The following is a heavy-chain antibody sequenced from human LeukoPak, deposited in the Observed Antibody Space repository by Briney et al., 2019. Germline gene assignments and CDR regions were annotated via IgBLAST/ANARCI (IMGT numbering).Heavy chain of an antibody. CDR2: VNSGGSST. V-gene: IGHV3-74*01. J-gene: IGHJ4*02. D-gene: IGHD6-13*01. Sequence: GGSLRLSCAASGFTFSSYWMHWVRQAPGKGLVWVSRVNSGGSSTSYADSAKGRFTISRDNAKNTLYLQMNSLRAEDTAVYYCARDMYSSSWFVLFDYWGQGTLVTVSS. CDR1: GFTFSSYW. CDR3: ARDMYSSSWFVLFDY.